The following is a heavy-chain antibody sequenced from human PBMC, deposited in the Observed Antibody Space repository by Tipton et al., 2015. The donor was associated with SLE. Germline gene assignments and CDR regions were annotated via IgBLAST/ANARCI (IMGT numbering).Heavy chain of an antibody. J-gene: IGHJ3*02. CDR3: ARAPQWDPPTFDI. D-gene: IGHD1-26*01. CDR2: ISTYNGNT. V-gene: IGHV1-18*01. Sequence: QVQLVQSGVEVKKPGASVRVSCKASGYTFTTYGISWVRQAPGQGLEWMGWISTYNGNTNYAQKLQGRVTMTTDTSTSTAFMDLRSLRSDDTAVYYCARAPQWDPPTFDIWGQGTMVTVSS. CDR1: GYTFTTYG.